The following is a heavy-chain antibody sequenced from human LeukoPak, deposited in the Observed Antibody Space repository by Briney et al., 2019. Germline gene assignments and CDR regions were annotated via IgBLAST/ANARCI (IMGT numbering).Heavy chain of an antibody. V-gene: IGHV1-18*01. D-gene: IGHD6-19*01. CDR1: GYTFTSYG. CDR2: ISAYNGNT. CDR3: ARAKWLVHYYYYYYMDV. Sequence: GASVKVSCKASGYTFTSYGISWVRQAPGQGLEWMGWISAYNGNTNYAQKLQGRVTMTTDTSTSTAYMELRSLRSDDTAVYYCARAKWLVHYYYYYYMDVWGKGTTVTVSS. J-gene: IGHJ6*03.